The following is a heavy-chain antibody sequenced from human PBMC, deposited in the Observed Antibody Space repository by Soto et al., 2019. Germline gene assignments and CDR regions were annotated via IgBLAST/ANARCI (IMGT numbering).Heavy chain of an antibody. V-gene: IGHV3-30-3*01. J-gene: IGHJ4*02. CDR2: ISYDGSNK. CDR3: ARDRAPRGYSYGFGY. D-gene: IGHD5-18*01. Sequence: QVQLVESGGGVVQPGRSLRLSCAASGFTFSSYAMHWVRQAPGKGLEWVAVISYDGSNKYYADSVKGRFTISRDNSNNTLYLQMNSLRAEDTAVYYCARDRAPRGYSYGFGYWGQGTLVTVSS. CDR1: GFTFSSYA.